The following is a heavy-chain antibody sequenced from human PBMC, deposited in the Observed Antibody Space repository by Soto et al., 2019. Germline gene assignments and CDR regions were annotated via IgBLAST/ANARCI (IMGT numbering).Heavy chain of an antibody. CDR3: ARGRGSSWYFQAFDI. V-gene: IGHV4-59*01. J-gene: IGHJ3*02. CDR2: IYYNGST. Sequence: PSETLSLTCTVSGGSISSYYWSWIRQPPGKGLEWIGYIYYNGSTNYNPSLKSRVTITVDTSKNQFSLKLISVTAADTSVYYCARGRGSSWYFQAFDIWGQGTMVTVSS. CDR1: GGSISSYY. D-gene: IGHD6-13*01.